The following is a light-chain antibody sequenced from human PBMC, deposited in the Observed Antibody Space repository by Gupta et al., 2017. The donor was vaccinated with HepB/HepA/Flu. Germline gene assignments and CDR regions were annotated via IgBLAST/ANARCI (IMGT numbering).Light chain of an antibody. J-gene: IGLJ1*01. CDR1: STDVGSYNY. CDR2: EVS. Sequence: QPALTQPASVSGSPGQSIIISCTGTSTDVGSYNYVSWYQQQPGKAPKLIMYEVSNRPSGVSERFSGSKSANTATLTIYGIQAEDEADYYCNSYTRISTEVFGSGTKVTV. CDR3: NSYTRISTEV. V-gene: IGLV2-14*01.